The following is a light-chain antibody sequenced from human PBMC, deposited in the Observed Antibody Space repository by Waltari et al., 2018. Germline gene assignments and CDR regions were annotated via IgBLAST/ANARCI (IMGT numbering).Light chain of an antibody. CDR1: SSDVGTYKS. CDR3: SSYAGSSKGV. Sequence: QSALTQPASVSGSPGQSITISCTGTSSDVGTYKSVSWYQQHPGKSPKLMIYAVSKRPSGVSDRFSGSKSGDMASLTISGLQPEDEAEYFCSSYAGSSKGVFGGGTKVTVL. J-gene: IGLJ2*01. CDR2: AVS. V-gene: IGLV2-23*02.